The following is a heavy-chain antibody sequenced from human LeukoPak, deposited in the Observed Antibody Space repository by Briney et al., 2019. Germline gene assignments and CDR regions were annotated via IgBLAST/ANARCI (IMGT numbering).Heavy chain of an antibody. CDR1: GGSFSEYY. D-gene: IGHD3-9*01. Sequence: PSETLSLTCAVYGGSFSEYYWSWIRQPPGKGLEWIGEINHSGTTNYNPSLKSRVTISVDTSKNQFSLKLSSVTAADTAVYYCARPEERSSYDILTGYQPYDAFDIWGQGTMVTVSS. CDR3: ARPEERSSYDILTGYQPYDAFDI. CDR2: INHSGTT. V-gene: IGHV4-34*01. J-gene: IGHJ3*02.